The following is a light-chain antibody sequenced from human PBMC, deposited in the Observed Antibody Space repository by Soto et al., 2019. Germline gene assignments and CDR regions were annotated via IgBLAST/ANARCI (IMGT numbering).Light chain of an antibody. V-gene: IGKV3-20*01. CDR2: GAS. CDR1: QSVSSNY. CDR3: QHNGSTPFT. Sequence: IVVTQSPCTMSLSPGERATLSCRASQSVSSNYLAWYQQKTGQAPRLLIYGASISASDIPDSFSCSGSASYISLIISSLEPEDFSVYFFQHNGSTPFTFGP. J-gene: IGKJ3*01.